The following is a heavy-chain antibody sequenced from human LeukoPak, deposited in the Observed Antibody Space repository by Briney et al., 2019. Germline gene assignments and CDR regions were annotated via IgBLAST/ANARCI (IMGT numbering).Heavy chain of an antibody. Sequence: SVKVSYKASGGTFSSYTISWVRQAPGQGLEWMGRIIPILGIANYAQKFQGRVTITADKSTSTAYMELSSLRSEDTAVYYCAECSSTSCYTGGGFDYWGQGTLVTVSS. CDR3: AECSSTSCYTGGGFDY. V-gene: IGHV1-69*02. CDR2: IIPILGIA. D-gene: IGHD2-2*02. J-gene: IGHJ4*02. CDR1: GGTFSSYT.